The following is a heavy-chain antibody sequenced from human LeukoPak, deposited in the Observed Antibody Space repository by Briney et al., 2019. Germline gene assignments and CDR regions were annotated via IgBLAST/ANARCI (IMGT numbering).Heavy chain of an antibody. CDR2: IRYDGSNK. CDR1: GFTFSSYG. V-gene: IGHV3-30*02. D-gene: IGHD3-16*01. Sequence: GGSLRLSCAASGFTFSSYGMHWVRQAPGKGLEWVAFIRYDGSNKYYADSVKGRFTISRDNSKNTLYLQMNSLRAEDTAVYYCVNRGGYYYYYRDVWGKGTTVTISS. CDR3: VNRGGYYYYYRDV. J-gene: IGHJ6*03.